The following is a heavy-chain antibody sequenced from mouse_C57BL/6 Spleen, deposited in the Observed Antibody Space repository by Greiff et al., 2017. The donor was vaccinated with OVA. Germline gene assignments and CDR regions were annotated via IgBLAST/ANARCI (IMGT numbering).Heavy chain of an antibody. CDR1: GYTFTDYE. V-gene: IGHV1-15*01. CDR3: TSGYSNYPFAY. J-gene: IGHJ3*01. CDR2: IDPETGGT. D-gene: IGHD2-5*01. Sequence: QVQLQQSGAELVRPGASVTLSCKASGYTFTDYEMHWVKQTPVHGLEWIGAIDPETGGTAYNQKFKGKAILTADKSSSTAYMELRSLTSEDSAVYYCTSGYSNYPFAYWGQGTLVTVSA.